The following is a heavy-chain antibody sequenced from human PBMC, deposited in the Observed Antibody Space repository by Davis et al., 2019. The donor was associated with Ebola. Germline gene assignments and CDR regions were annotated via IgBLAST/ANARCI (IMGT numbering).Heavy chain of an antibody. CDR3: ARRVRSGDPGMDV. D-gene: IGHD6-19*01. CDR1: GYTFGSSW. Sequence: GESPKTPCKGSGYTFGSSWISWVRQMPGQGLEWMGSFYPADSSIRYSPSFHGPVTISADKSISTAYLQWSSLEASDTAMYFWARRVRSGDPGMDVWGQGTTVTVSS. V-gene: IGHV5-51*01. CDR2: FYPADSSI. J-gene: IGHJ6*02.